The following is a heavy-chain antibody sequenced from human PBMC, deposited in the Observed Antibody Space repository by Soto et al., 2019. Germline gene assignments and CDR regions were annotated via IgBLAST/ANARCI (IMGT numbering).Heavy chain of an antibody. Sequence: GESLKISCKGSGYSFTSYWISWVRQMPGKGLEWMGRIDPSDSYTNYSPSFQGHVTISADKSISTAYLQWSSLKASDTAMYYCARAYSSSWYPFDSGGQGTLVPVSS. V-gene: IGHV5-10-1*01. CDR1: GYSFTSYW. J-gene: IGHJ4*02. CDR3: ARAYSSSWYPFDS. CDR2: IDPSDSYT. D-gene: IGHD6-13*01.